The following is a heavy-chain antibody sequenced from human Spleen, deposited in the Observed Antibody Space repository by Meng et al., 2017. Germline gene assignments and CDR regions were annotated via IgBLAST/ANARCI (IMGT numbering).Heavy chain of an antibody. CDR1: GFTFSSYA. CDR2: ISDSGSNT. J-gene: IGHJ4*02. CDR3: AKPRGEYDSYGPDY. Sequence: GESLKISCAASGFTFSSYAMSWVRQAPGKGLEWVSGISDSGSNTYYADSVKGRFTISRDNSKNTLYLQMNSLRAEDTAVYYCAKPRGEYDSYGPDYWGQGTLVTVSS. V-gene: IGHV3-23*01. D-gene: IGHD3-22*01.